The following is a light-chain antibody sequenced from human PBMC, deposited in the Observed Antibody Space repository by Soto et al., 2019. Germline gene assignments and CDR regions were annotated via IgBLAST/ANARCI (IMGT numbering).Light chain of an antibody. V-gene: IGKV3-11*01. CDR1: QSVSSY. CDR2: DAS. CDR3: QQRSNWPVS. J-gene: IGKJ1*01. Sequence: EILLTQSPATLSLSPGERATLSCRASQSVSSYLAWYQQKPGQAPRLLNYDASNRATGIPARFSGSGSGTDFTRTIRSLEPEDFAVYCCQQRSNWPVSFGQGTKVEIK.